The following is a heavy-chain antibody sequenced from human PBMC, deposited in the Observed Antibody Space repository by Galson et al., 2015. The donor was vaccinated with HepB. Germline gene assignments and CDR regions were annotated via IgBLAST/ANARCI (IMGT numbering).Heavy chain of an antibody. J-gene: IGHJ4*02. V-gene: IGHV5-10-1*01. CDR3: ARQKRADY. Sequence: QSGAEVKKPGESLKISCQGSGYNFTNYWINWVRHLPGKGLEWMGRIDPRDSSTNYSPSLEGHVTLSIDTSITTAFLQWRSLKASDTAIYFCARQKRADYWGQGTLVTVS. CDR1: GYNFTNYW. CDR2: IDPRDSST.